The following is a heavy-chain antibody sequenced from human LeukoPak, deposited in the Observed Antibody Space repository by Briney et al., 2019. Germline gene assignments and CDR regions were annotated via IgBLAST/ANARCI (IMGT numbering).Heavy chain of an antibody. D-gene: IGHD2-2*01. CDR3: ARDSLLNCSSTSCHAYYYYGMDV. J-gene: IGHJ6*02. CDR1: GGSISSYY. V-gene: IGHV4-59*01. CDR2: IYYSGST. Sequence: PSETLSLTCTVSGGSISSYYWSWIRQPPGKGLEWIGYIYYSGSTNYNPSLKSRVTISVDTSKNQFSLKLSSVTAADTAVYYCARDSLLNCSSTSCHAYYYYGMDVWGQGTTVTVSS.